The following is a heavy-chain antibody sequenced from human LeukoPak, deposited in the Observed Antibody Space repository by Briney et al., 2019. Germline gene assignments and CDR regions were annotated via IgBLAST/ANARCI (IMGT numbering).Heavy chain of an antibody. CDR3: AKSLVVVTARAQAFDI. CDR2: ISGSGGST. D-gene: IGHD2-21*02. Sequence: PGGSLRLSCAASGFTFSSYAMSWVRQAPGKGLEWVSAISGSGGSTYYADSVKGRFTISRDNSKNTLYLQMNSLRAEDTAVYYCAKSLVVVTARAQAFDIWGQGTMVTVSS. CDR1: GFTFSSYA. V-gene: IGHV3-23*01. J-gene: IGHJ3*02.